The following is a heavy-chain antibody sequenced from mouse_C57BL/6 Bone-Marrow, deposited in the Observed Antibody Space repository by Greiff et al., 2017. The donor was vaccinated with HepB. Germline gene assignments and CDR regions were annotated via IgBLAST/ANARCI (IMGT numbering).Heavy chain of an antibody. V-gene: IGHV3-6*01. Sequence: EVKLMESGPGLVKPSQSLSLTCSVTGYSITSGYYWNWIRQFPGNKLEWMGYISYDGSNNYNPSLKNRISITRDTSKNQFFLKLNSVTTEDTATYYCARVLRSAMDYWGQGTSVTVSS. CDR3: ARVLRSAMDY. CDR2: ISYDGSN. D-gene: IGHD1-1*01. CDR1: GYSITSGYY. J-gene: IGHJ4*01.